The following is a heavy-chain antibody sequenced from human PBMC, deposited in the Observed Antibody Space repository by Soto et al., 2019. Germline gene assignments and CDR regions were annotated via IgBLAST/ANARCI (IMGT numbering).Heavy chain of an antibody. CDR1: GGSINSGGYY. CDR3: ARGDRQSGYSSSWVFDY. D-gene: IGHD6-13*01. Sequence: QVQLQESGPGLVKPSQTLSLICTVSGGSINSGGYYWNWIRQHPGKGLEWIGYIFYSGSTYYNPFRGSRVTISADTSENPFALILSSVTAADTAVYFGARGDRQSGYSSSWVFDYWGQGTLVNVSS. CDR2: IFYSGST. V-gene: IGHV4-31*03. J-gene: IGHJ4*02.